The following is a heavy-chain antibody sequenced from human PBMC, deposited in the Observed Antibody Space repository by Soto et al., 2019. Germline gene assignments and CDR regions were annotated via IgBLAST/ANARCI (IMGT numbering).Heavy chain of an antibody. J-gene: IGHJ5*02. CDR2: IYYSGST. D-gene: IGHD6-13*01. CDR1: GGSISSSSYY. Sequence: PSETLSLTCTVSGGSISSSSYYWGWIRQPPGKGLEWIGSIYYSGSTYYNPSLKSRVTISVDTSKNQFSLKLSSVTAADTAVYYCARLAAAGTAGVNWFDPWGQGTLVTVSS. V-gene: IGHV4-39*01. CDR3: ARLAAAGTAGVNWFDP.